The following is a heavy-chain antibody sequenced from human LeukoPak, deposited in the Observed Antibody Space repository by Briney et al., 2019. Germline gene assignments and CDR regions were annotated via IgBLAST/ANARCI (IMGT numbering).Heavy chain of an antibody. CDR2: INHSGST. D-gene: IGHD2-2*01. J-gene: IGHJ4*02. CDR3: GGILSSTSSVDY. V-gene: IGHV4-34*01. Sequence: XIRQPPGXXXXWIGEINHSGSTNYNPSLKSRVTISVDTSKNQFSLKLSSVTAADTAVYYCGGILSSTSSVDYWGQGTLVTVSS.